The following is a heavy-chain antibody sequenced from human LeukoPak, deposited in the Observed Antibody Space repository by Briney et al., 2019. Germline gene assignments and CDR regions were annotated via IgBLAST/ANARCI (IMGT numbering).Heavy chain of an antibody. CDR2: IYYSGST. D-gene: IGHD5-24*01. Sequence: PSETLSLTCTVSGGSISSSSYYWGWIRQPPGKGLEWIGSIYYSGSTYYNPSLKSRVTISVDTSKNQFSLKLSSVTAADTAVYYCARDGVDGYKSDGWFDPWGQGTLVTVSS. CDR1: GGSISSSSYY. CDR3: ARDGVDGYKSDGWFDP. V-gene: IGHV4-39*07. J-gene: IGHJ5*02.